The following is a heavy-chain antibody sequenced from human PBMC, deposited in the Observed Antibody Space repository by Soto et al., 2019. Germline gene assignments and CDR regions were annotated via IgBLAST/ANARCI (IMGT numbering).Heavy chain of an antibody. CDR2: ISSTSGTI. D-gene: IGHD6-13*01. Sequence: EVQLMESGGGLVQPGGSLRLSCAASGFTFGSYSMNWVRQAPGKGLEWLSYISSTSGTIYYADSVKGRFTISRDNAKNSLYLQMNSLRDEDTAVYYCATSPRSDSSNVGWGQGTLVTVSS. J-gene: IGHJ4*02. CDR1: GFTFGSYS. V-gene: IGHV3-48*02. CDR3: ATSPRSDSSNVG.